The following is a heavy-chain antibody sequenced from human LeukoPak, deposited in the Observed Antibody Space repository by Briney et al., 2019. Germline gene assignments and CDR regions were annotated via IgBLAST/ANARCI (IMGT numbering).Heavy chain of an antibody. J-gene: IGHJ6*02. V-gene: IGHV4-59*08. Sequence: PSETLSLTCTVSGGSISSYYWSWIRQPPGKGLEGIGYIYYSGSTNYNPSLKSRVTISVDTSKNQFSLKLSSVTAADTAVYYCARILYYYHGMDVWGQGTTVTVS. CDR1: GGSISSYY. CDR2: IYYSGST. CDR3: ARILYYYHGMDV.